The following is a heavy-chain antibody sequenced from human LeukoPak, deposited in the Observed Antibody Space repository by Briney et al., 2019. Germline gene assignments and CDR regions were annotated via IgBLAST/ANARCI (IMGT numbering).Heavy chain of an antibody. D-gene: IGHD2-2*03. Sequence: PGGSLRLSCAASGFTFNKHWMSWVRQAPGKGLEWVANLKENGTEKMYVDSVKGRFTISRDNAKNSLYLQMNYLRAEDTAVYYCARGLDIVVVPAAMIYWGQGTLVTVSS. J-gene: IGHJ4*02. CDR2: LKENGTEK. V-gene: IGHV3-7*01. CDR3: ARGLDIVVVPAAMIY. CDR1: GFTFNKHW.